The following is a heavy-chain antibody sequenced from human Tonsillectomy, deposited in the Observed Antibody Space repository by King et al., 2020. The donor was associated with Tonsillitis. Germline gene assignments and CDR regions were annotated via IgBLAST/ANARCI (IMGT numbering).Heavy chain of an antibody. CDR1: GFTFGDYT. V-gene: IGHV3-49*05. D-gene: IGHD3-22*01. CDR2: IRSKAFGGTT. CDR3: TCARITMIVVVEYFDY. Sequence: EVQLVESGGGLVKPGRSLRLSCTASGFTFGDYTMSWFRQAPGKGLEWIGFIRSKAFGGTTEYAASVKGRFTISRDDSKSIAYLQMNSLKTEDTAVYYCTCARITMIVVVEYFDYWGQGTLVTVSS. J-gene: IGHJ4*02.